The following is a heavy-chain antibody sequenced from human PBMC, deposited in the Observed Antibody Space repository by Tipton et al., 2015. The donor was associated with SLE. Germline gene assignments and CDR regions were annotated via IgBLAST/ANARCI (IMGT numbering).Heavy chain of an antibody. CDR2: INHSGST. J-gene: IGHJ5*02. CDR3: ARGLTGTMDWFDP. CDR1: GGSISSYY. D-gene: IGHD1-7*01. Sequence: LRLSCTVSGGSISSYYWSWIRQPPGKGLEWIGEINHSGSTNYNPSLKSQVTISVDTSKNQFSLKLSSVTAADTAVYYCARGLTGTMDWFDPWGQGTLVTVSS. V-gene: IGHV4-34*01.